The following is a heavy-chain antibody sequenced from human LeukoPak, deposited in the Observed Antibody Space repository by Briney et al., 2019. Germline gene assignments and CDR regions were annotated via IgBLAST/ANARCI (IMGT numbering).Heavy chain of an antibody. V-gene: IGHV4-59*01. CDR2: IYYSGST. CDR1: GGSISSYY. CDR3: ARGEVSGSSPDYYYYGMDV. D-gene: IGHD1-26*01. J-gene: IGHJ6*02. Sequence: SETRSLTCTVSGGSISSYYWSWIRQPPGKGLEWIGYIYYSGSTNYNPSLKSRVTISVDTSKNQFSLKLSSVTAADTAVYYCARGEVSGSSPDYYYYGMDVWGQGTTVTVSS.